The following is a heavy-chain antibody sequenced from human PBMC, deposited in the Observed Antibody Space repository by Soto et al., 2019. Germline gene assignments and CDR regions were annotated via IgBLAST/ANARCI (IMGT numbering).Heavy chain of an antibody. CDR1: GASISNYY. V-gene: IGHV4-4*07. CDR3: ARESRSELGTVEY. CDR2: IYASGTT. J-gene: IGHJ4*02. Sequence: SETLSLTCTVSGASISNYYWSWIRQPAGKGLECLGRIYASGTTTSNPSLRSRVTMSVDTSNNQFSPNLNSVTAADTAVYYRARESRSELGTVEYWGQGTLVTASS. D-gene: IGHD1-1*01.